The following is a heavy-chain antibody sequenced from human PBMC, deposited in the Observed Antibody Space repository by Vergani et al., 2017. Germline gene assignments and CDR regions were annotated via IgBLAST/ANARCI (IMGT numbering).Heavy chain of an antibody. CDR3: ARSRPYCTSGSCPAI. V-gene: IGHV4-39*01. CDR2: INYVGRT. D-gene: IGHD2-15*01. Sequence: QLQLQESGPGLVKPSETLSIICTVSGGSINPSSSFWGWIRQSPGKGLEWIGSINYVGRTYYIPSFQSRATVFVDTSKNQFSLNLTSVTAADTAVYYCARSRPYCTSGSCPAIWGQGTLVTVSS. CDR1: GGSINPSSSF. J-gene: IGHJ4*02.